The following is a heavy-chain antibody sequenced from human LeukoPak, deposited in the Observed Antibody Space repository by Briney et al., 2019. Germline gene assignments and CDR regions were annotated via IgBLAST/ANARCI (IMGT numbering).Heavy chain of an antibody. CDR1: GGSISSYY. CDR3: AREDSSGYYFHAFDI. V-gene: IGHV4-4*07. CDR2: IYTSGST. J-gene: IGHJ3*02. D-gene: IGHD3-22*01. Sequence: SETLPLTCTVSGGSISSYYWSWIRQPAGKGLEWIGRIYTSGSTNYNPSLKSRVTMSVDTSKNQFSRKLSSVTAADTAVYYCAREDSSGYYFHAFDIWGQGTMVTVSS.